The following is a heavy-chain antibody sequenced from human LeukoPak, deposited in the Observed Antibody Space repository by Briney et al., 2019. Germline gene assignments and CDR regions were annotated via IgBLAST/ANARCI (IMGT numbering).Heavy chain of an antibody. CDR1: GYSISSSYY. V-gene: IGHV4-38-2*01. CDR2: ISHSGTT. CDR3: ATFFGVIDDPLDY. D-gene: IGHD3-3*01. Sequence: PSETLSLTCAVSGYSISSSYYWGWIRQPPGQGLEWIGTISHSGTTFYNSSLQTRVTISLDTSRNRFSLNLTSATAADTAIYYCATFFGVIDDPLDYWGPGTLVTVSA. J-gene: IGHJ4*01.